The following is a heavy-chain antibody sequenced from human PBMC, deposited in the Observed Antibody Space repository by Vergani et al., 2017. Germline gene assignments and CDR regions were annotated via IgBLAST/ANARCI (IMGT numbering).Heavy chain of an antibody. Sequence: QVQLQQWGAGLLKPSETLSLTCAVYGGSFSGYYWSWIRQPPGKGLEWIGEINHSGSTNYNPSLKSRVTISVDTSKNQFSLKLSSVTAADTAVYYCARGIPFPRYYMDVWGKGTTVTVSS. CDR3: ARGIPFPRYYMDV. CDR1: GGSFSGYY. V-gene: IGHV4-34*01. D-gene: IGHD2-21*01. J-gene: IGHJ6*03. CDR2: INHSGST.